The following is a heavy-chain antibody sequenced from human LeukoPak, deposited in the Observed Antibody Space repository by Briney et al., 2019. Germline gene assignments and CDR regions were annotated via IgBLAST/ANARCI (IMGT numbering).Heavy chain of an antibody. V-gene: IGHV3-11*06. CDR1: GFTFSDHY. Sequence: GGSPRLSCAASGFTFSDHYMNRVRQAPGKGLEWVSSITSSSSAINYADSVKGRFTISRDNARDSLYLHMNSLRDEDTAVYYCAGDERHAFDIWGQGTMVTVSS. D-gene: IGHD5-24*01. CDR3: AGDERHAFDI. J-gene: IGHJ3*02. CDR2: ITSSSSAI.